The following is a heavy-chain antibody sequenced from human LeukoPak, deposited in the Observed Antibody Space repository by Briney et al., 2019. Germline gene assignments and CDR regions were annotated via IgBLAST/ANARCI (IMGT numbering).Heavy chain of an antibody. J-gene: IGHJ4*02. D-gene: IGHD1-26*01. V-gene: IGHV3-23*01. Sequence: GGSLRPSCAASGFTFSSYAMSWVRQAPGKGLEWVSAISGSGGSTDYADSVKGRFTISRDNSKNTLYLQMNSLRAEDTAVYYCVKDRRWELGIDYWGQGTLVTVSS. CDR3: VKDRRWELGIDY. CDR2: ISGSGGST. CDR1: GFTFSSYA.